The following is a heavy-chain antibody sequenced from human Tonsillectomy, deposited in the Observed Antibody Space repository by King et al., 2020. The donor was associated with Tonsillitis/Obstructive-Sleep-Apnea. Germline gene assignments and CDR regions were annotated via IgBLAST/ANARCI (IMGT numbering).Heavy chain of an antibody. CDR1: GFTFSSFV. Sequence: VQLVESGGGVVQPGRSLRLSCAASGFTFSSFVMHWVRQAPGKGPEWVAVISHDGTHKYYAESVKGRFTISRDNSKDTPYLQMNSLRVEDTAVYYCAVATADFDYWGQGTLVTVSS. D-gene: IGHD6-13*01. CDR3: AVATADFDY. CDR2: ISHDGTHK. J-gene: IGHJ4*02. V-gene: IGHV3-30*01.